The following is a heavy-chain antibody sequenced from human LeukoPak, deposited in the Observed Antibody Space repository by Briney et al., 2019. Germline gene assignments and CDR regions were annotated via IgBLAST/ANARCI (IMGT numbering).Heavy chain of an antibody. J-gene: IGHJ4*02. CDR1: GFTFTSYS. V-gene: IGHV3-21*01. CDR3: ARDADTAMEYYFDY. CDR2: ISSSSSYI. D-gene: IGHD5-18*01. Sequence: GGSLRLSCAASGFTFTSYSMNWVRQAPGEGLEWVSSISSSSSYIYYADPVKGRCTISRDNAKNSLYLQMNSLRADDTAVYYCARDADTAMEYYFDYWGQGTLVTVSS.